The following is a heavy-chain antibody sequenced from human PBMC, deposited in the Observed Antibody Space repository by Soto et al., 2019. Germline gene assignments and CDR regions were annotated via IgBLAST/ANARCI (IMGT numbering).Heavy chain of an antibody. CDR1: GFTFSDYY. CDR2: SRDKGNSYST. V-gene: IGHV3-72*01. D-gene: IGHD1-7*01. CDR3: TRSITGTTSSDY. J-gene: IGHJ4*02. Sequence: EVQLVDSGGGLVQPGGSLRLSCAGYGFTFSDYYIDWVRQAPGKGLEWVGRSRDKGNSYSTDYAASVKGRFTVSRDASKNSLYLQMNSLKTEDTALYYCTRSITGTTSSDYWGQGTLVTVSS.